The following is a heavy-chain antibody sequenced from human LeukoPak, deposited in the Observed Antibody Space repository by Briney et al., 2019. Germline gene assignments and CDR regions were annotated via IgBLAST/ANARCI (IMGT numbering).Heavy chain of an antibody. J-gene: IGHJ4*02. CDR2: INHRGST. D-gene: IGHD1-26*01. V-gene: IGHV4-34*01. Sequence: SETLSLTCAVYGESLSKYYWTWIRQSPGKGLEWIGEINHRGSTNLNPSLKSRVTLSVDTSKHQFSLKLTSVAAADAAVYYCASSVGSTDYWGQGTLVTVSS. CDR1: GESLSKYY. CDR3: ASSVGSTDY.